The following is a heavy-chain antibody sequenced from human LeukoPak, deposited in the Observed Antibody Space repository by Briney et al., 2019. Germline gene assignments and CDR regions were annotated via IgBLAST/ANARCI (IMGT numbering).Heavy chain of an antibody. J-gene: IGHJ4*02. Sequence: GPSLRLSCAASGLTFSSYGMSWVRQAPGKGLVWVSRINSDGSSTSYADSVKGRFTISRDNAKNTLYLQMNSLRAEDTAVYYCARGGGIAVAGPLPAFRYWGQGTLVTVSS. CDR1: GLTFSSYG. CDR3: ARGGGIAVAGPLPAFRY. D-gene: IGHD6-19*01. CDR2: INSDGSST. V-gene: IGHV3-74*01.